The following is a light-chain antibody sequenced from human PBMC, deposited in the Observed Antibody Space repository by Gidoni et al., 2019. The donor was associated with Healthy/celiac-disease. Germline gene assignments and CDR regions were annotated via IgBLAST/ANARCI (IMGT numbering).Light chain of an antibody. CDR1: QSFSSY. CDR3: QQRSNWPLT. CDR2: DAS. J-gene: IGKJ4*01. Sequence: EIVLTQSPATLSLSPGERATLSCRASQSFSSYLAWYQQKPGQAPRLLISDASNRATGIPARFSGSGSGTDFTLTISSLEPEDVAVYYCQQRSNWPLTFGGGTKVEIK. V-gene: IGKV3-11*01.